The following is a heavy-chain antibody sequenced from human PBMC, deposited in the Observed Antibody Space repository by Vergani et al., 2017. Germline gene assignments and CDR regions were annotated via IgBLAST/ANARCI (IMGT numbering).Heavy chain of an antibody. Sequence: QVQLPESGPGLVKPSETLSLTCTVSGGSISSYYWSWIRQPPGKGLEWIGYIYYSGSTNYNPSLKSRVTISVDTSKNQFSLKLSSVTAADTAVYYCARQGRRAGFQHWGQGTLVTVSS. J-gene: IGHJ1*01. CDR2: IYYSGST. CDR1: GGSISSYY. D-gene: IGHD1-26*01. CDR3: ARQGRRAGFQH. V-gene: IGHV4-59*01.